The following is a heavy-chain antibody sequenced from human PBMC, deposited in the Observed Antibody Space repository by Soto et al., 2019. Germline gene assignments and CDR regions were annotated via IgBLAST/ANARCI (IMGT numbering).Heavy chain of an antibody. Sequence: QVQLQESGPGLVKPSETLSFTCTVSGGSITNYYCGWFRQPPGKGLEWIGYINYDGYSAYNLSLKRRVTLSMDASKTQFSLMLESVTATDTAVYYCARHGFGPLHGLVDVWGPGTTVIVSS. D-gene: IGHD3-10*01. V-gene: IGHV4-59*08. CDR2: INYDGYS. J-gene: IGHJ6*02. CDR1: GGSITNYY. CDR3: ARHGFGPLHGLVDV.